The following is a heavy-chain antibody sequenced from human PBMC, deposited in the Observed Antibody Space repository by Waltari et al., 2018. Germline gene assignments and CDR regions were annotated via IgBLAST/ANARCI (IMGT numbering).Heavy chain of an antibody. D-gene: IGHD6-13*01. CDR1: GFTFSSYP. Sequence: EVQLLESGGGLVQPGGSLRFSCAASGFTFSSYPMSWVRRAPGKGLEWVSRISDSGGGTYYADSVKGRFTISRDNSKNTLYLQLNSLRAEDTAVYYCAKYSSAAAEDFQHWGQGTLVTVSS. V-gene: IGHV3-23*01. CDR2: ISDSGGGT. J-gene: IGHJ1*01. CDR3: AKYSSAAAEDFQH.